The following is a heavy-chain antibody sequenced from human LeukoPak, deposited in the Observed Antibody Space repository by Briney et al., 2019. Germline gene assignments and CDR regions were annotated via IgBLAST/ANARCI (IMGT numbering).Heavy chain of an antibody. CDR3: ARPSFSSGSYFDH. CDR1: GFTFYSYA. D-gene: IGHD6-19*01. CDR2: FSGSGGST. J-gene: IGHJ4*02. V-gene: IGHV3-23*01. Sequence: PGGSLRLSRAASGFTFYSYAMNWVRQAPGKGLEWVSTFSGSGGSTYYADSVKGRFTISRDNTKTSLYLQMNSLRAEDTAVYYCARPSFSSGSYFDHWGQGALVTVSS.